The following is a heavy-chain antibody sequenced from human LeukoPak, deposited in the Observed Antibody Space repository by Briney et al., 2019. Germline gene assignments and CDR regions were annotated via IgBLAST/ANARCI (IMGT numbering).Heavy chain of an antibody. CDR2: ISYDGSNK. J-gene: IGHJ6*02. D-gene: IGHD3-22*01. CDR3: ARDRDSSAAVMDV. Sequence: PGRSLRLSCAASGFTFSSYAMHWVRQAPGKGLEWVAVISYDGSNKYYADSVKGRFTISRDNSKNTLYLQINSLRAEDTAVYYCARDRDSSAAVMDVWGQGTTVTVSS. V-gene: IGHV3-30*04. CDR1: GFTFSSYA.